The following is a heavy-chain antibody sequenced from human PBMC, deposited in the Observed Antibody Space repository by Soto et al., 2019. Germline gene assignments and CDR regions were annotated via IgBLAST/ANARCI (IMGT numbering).Heavy chain of an antibody. V-gene: IGHV3-15*01. CDR1: GFTFNNAC. CDR2: IKSKIDGGTT. CDR3: TTFEYSTSSGYYYGRIDY. J-gene: IGHJ4*02. Sequence: SLRLSCAASGFTFNNACMTWVRQAPGKGLEWVGRIKSKIDGGTTDYAAPVKGRFTISRDDSKNTLYLQMNSLKTEDTAVYYCTTFEYSTSSGYYYGRIDYWGQGTLVTVSS. D-gene: IGHD3-22*01.